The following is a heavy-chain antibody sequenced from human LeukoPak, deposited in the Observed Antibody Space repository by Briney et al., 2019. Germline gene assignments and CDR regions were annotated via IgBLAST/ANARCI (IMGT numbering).Heavy chain of an antibody. CDR3: AGKDYYDSSGYSYYFDY. CDR2: ISPIFCTA. CDR1: VGTFSSYA. V-gene: IGHV1-69*05. J-gene: IGHJ4*02. D-gene: IGHD3-22*01. Sequence: SVKVSCKASVGTFSSYAISWVRQAPGQGLEWMGGISPIFCTANYAQKFQGRVTITTDESTSTAYMELSSLRAEHTAVYYCAGKDYYDSSGYSYYFDYWGQGTLVTVPS.